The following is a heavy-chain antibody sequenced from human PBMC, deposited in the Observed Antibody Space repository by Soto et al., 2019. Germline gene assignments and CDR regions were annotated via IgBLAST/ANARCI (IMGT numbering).Heavy chain of an antibody. CDR1: GYTFTSYG. V-gene: IGHV1-18*01. CDR2: ISAYNGNT. D-gene: IGHD2-15*01. J-gene: IGHJ3*02. CDR3: ARDRSLCSGGSCYSSAFDI. Sequence: ASVKVSCKASGYTFTSYGISWVRQAPGQGLERMGWISAYNGNTNYAQKLQGRVTMTTDTSTGTAYMELRSLRSDDTAVYYCARDRSLCSGGSCYSSAFDIWGQGTMVTVSS.